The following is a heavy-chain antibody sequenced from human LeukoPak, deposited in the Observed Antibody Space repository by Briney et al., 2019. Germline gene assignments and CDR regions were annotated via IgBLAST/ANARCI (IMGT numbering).Heavy chain of an antibody. J-gene: IGHJ5*02. CDR3: ARDRCSGGSCYSKGHWFDP. CDR1: GYTFTSYD. Sequence: ASVKVSCKASGYTFTSYDINWVRQATGQGLEWMGWMNPNSGNTGYAQKFQGRVTITRNTSISTAYMELSSLRSEDTAVYYCARDRCSGGSCYSKGHWFDPWGQGTLVTVSS. V-gene: IGHV1-8*03. CDR2: MNPNSGNT. D-gene: IGHD2-15*01.